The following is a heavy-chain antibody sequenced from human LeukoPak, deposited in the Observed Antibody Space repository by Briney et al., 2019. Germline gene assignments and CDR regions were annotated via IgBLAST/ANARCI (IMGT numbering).Heavy chain of an antibody. CDR1: GFTFSSYW. D-gene: IGHD6-19*01. V-gene: IGHV3-74*01. CDR2: INSDGSST. Sequence: GGSLRLSCAASGFTFSSYWMHWVRQAPGKGLVWVSRINSDGSSTSYADSVKGRFTISRDNAKNTLYLQMNSLRAGDTAVYYCARGEAVAGNWFDPWGQGTLVTVSS. CDR3: ARGEAVAGNWFDP. J-gene: IGHJ5*02.